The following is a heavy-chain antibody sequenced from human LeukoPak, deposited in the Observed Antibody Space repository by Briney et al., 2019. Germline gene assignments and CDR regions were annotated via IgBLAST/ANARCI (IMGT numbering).Heavy chain of an antibody. D-gene: IGHD3-16*01. Sequence: SGGSLRLSCAASGFSFSDYYMSWIRQSPGKGLEWIAYISGSGTSIFDADFVKGRFSISRGNAKNTLYLQMNTLRPEDTAIYYCARELLELSGLGNFDPWGQGTLVTVSS. J-gene: IGHJ5*02. V-gene: IGHV3-11*01. CDR3: ARELLELSGLGNFDP. CDR2: ISGSGTSI. CDR1: GFSFSDYY.